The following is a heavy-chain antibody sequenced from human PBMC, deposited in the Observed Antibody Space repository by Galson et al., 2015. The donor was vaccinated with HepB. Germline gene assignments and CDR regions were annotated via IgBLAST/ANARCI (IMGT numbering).Heavy chain of an antibody. CDR2: IEEDGSEQ. CDR3: ARPPGSGLDY. V-gene: IGHV3-7*03. J-gene: IGHJ4*02. Sequence: SLRLSCAASGFTFSSYWMSWVRQAPGKGLEWVANIEEDGSEQYYVDSVKGRFTISRDNAKNSVYLQMNSLRGEDTAVYYCARPPGSGLDYWGPGTLVTVSS. D-gene: IGHD3-10*01. CDR1: GFTFSSYW.